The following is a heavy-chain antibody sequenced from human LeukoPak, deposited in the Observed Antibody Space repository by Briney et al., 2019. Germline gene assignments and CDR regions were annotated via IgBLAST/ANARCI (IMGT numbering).Heavy chain of an antibody. D-gene: IGHD6-13*01. J-gene: IGHJ2*01. CDR3: ASSAAARYGLWYFDL. CDR2: IYSSGNT. V-gene: IGHV4-59*08. Sequence: PSETLSLTCTVSGDSISSYYWSWIRQPPGKGLEWIGYIYSSGNTNDNPSLKSRVTISIDTSKNQFSLKLSSVTAADTAVYYCASSAAARYGLWYFDLWGRSTLVTVSS. CDR1: GDSISSYY.